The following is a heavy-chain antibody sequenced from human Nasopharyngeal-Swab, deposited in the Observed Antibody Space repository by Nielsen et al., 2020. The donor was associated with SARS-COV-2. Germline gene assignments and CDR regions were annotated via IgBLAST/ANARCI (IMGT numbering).Heavy chain of an antibody. CDR1: GGSFSDYY. Sequence: SETLSLTCAVYGGSFSDYYWSWIRQPPGKGLEWIGEINHSGNTNYNPSLKSRVTVSIDTSQDHFSLRLSSVTAADTAVYYCARGPLGFYDFWSGYTSYYFDYWGQGTLVTVS. CDR3: ARGPLGFYDFWSGYTSYYFDY. J-gene: IGHJ4*02. V-gene: IGHV4-34*01. CDR2: INHSGNT. D-gene: IGHD3-3*01.